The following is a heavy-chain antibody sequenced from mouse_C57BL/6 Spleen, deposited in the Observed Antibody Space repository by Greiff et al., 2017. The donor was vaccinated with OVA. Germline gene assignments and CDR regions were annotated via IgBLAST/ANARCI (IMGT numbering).Heavy chain of an antibody. D-gene: IGHD1-1*01. Sequence: EVKVKESGPGLVKPSQSLSLTCSVTGYSITSGYYWNWIRQFPGNKLEWMGYISYDGSNNYNPSLKNRISITRDTSKNQFFLKMHSLTTKNTSPYSCTDSVSSCWYFDVWGTGTTLTVSS. CDR3: TDSVSSCWYFDV. V-gene: IGHV3-6*01. CDR2: ISYDGSN. CDR1: GYSITSGYY. J-gene: IGHJ1*03.